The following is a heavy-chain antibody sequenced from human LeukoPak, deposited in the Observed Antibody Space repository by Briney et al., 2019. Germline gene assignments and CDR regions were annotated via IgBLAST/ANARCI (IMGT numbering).Heavy chain of an antibody. CDR1: GGSISSYY. D-gene: IGHD3-22*01. CDR3: ARDLFYDSSGYYSNWFDP. J-gene: IGHJ5*02. Sequence: SETLSLTCTVSGGSISSYYWSWIRQPAGKGLEWIGRIYTSGSTNYNPSLKSRVTMSVDTSKNQFSLKLSSVTAADTAVYYCARDLFYDSSGYYSNWFDPWGQGTLVTVSS. V-gene: IGHV4-4*07. CDR2: IYTSGST.